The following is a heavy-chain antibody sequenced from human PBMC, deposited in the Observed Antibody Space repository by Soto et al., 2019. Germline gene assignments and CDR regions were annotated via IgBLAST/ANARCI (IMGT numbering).Heavy chain of an antibody. CDR3: AILVTYYFDNSDKYFGF. D-gene: IGHD3-22*01. Sequence: QVQLVQSGAEEMKPGASVKVSCKASGYTLTRCSIHWVRQAPGQRLEWMGWINAGNGNTKCSQKFQGIVTITRETSAGTAYMDLRGLRSETTAVYYCAILVTYYFDNSDKYFGFWCQGTLVTVSS. V-gene: IGHV1-3*05. CDR1: GYTLTRCS. CDR2: INAGNGNT. J-gene: IGHJ4*02.